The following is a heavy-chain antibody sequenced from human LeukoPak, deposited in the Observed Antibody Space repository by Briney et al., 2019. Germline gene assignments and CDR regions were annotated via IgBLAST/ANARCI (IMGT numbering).Heavy chain of an antibody. Sequence: GGSLRLSCAASGFTFSNAWMNWVRQAPGKGLEWVAGISYDGSNKYYADSVKGRFTISRDNSKNTLYLQMNSLRAEDTAVYYCAREPNYDYVWGSLPDAFDIWGQGTMVTVSS. CDR2: ISYDGSNK. CDR3: AREPNYDYVWGSLPDAFDI. V-gene: IGHV3-30*03. D-gene: IGHD3-16*01. J-gene: IGHJ3*02. CDR1: GFTFSNAW.